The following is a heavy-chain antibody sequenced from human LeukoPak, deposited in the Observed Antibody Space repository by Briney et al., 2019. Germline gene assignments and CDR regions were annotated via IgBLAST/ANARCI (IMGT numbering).Heavy chain of an antibody. CDR1: GFTFSSFW. CDR3: AKDRTAGYDGLVDY. J-gene: IGHJ4*02. D-gene: IGHD5-12*01. CDR2: IKQDGSEK. Sequence: GGSLRLSCAASGFTFSSFWMTWVRQAPGKGLEWVANIKQDGSEKYYLDSVKGRFTISRDNAKNSLYLQMNSLRAEDTAVYYCAKDRTAGYDGLVDYWGQGTLVTVSS. V-gene: IGHV3-7*01.